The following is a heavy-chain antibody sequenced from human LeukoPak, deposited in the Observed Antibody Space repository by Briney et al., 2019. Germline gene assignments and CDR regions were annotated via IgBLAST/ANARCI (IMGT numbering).Heavy chain of an antibody. Sequence: GGSLRLSRAVSGFTFRRYWMSWVRQVPGKGLEWVANIKEDGSEKHFVDSVKGRFTISRDNAKNSLYLQMNSLRAEDTAVYYCARDRWGYGMDVWGQGTRVIVSS. D-gene: IGHD3-16*01. J-gene: IGHJ6*02. CDR1: GFTFRRYW. CDR3: ARDRWGYGMDV. V-gene: IGHV3-7*01. CDR2: IKEDGSEK.